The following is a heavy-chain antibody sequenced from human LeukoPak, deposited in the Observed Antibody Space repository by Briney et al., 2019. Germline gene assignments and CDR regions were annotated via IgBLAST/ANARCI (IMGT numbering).Heavy chain of an antibody. CDR1: GGSISSYY. V-gene: IGHV4-4*07. D-gene: IGHD3-10*01. CDR3: VTMVRGVTEDFDY. J-gene: IGHJ4*02. CDR2: IYTSGST. Sequence: PSETLSLTCTVSGGSISSYYWSWIRQPAGKGLEWIGRIYTSGSTNYNPSLKSRVTMSVDTSKNQFSLKLSPVTAADTAVYYCVTMVRGVTEDFDYWGQGTLVTVSS.